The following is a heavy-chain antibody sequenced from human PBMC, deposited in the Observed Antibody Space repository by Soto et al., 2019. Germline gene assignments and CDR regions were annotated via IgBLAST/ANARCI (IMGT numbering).Heavy chain of an antibody. V-gene: IGHV1-8*01. J-gene: IGHJ5*02. D-gene: IGHD6-13*01. CDR1: GYTFTSYD. CDR3: ARGSKGSSWYAYWFDP. CDR2: MNPNSGNT. Sequence: QVQLVQSGAEVKKPGASVKVSCKASGYTFTSYDINWVRQATGQGLEWMGWMNPNSGNTGYAQKFQGRVTMTRNTPISTAYMELRSLRSEGTAVYYCARGSKGSSWYAYWFDPWGQGTLVTVSS.